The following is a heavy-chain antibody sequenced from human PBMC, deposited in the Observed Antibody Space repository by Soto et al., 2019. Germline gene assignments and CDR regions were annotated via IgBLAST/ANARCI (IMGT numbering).Heavy chain of an antibody. CDR2: IYWDDDT. D-gene: IGHD3-10*01. J-gene: IGHJ4*02. CDR3: AHRPGFSMAFDY. CDR1: GFSLSTYGVG. Sequence: SGPTLVNPTQTLTLTCTFSGFSLSTYGVGVGWIRQPPGKALEWLALIYWDDDTRFSPSLNSRLAITKDTSKSQVVLTMTHMDPVDTXTYYCAHRPGFSMAFDYWGPGSLVTVSS. V-gene: IGHV2-5*02.